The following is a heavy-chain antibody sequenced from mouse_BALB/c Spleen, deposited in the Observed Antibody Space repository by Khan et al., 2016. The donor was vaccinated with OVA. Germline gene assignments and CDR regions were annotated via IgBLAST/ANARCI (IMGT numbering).Heavy chain of an antibody. V-gene: IGHV5-9*02. CDR2: IRGTGIYT. CDR3: SRPSYYCSPWFTL. D-gene: IGHD2-10*01. Sequence: EVQLVESGGDLVKPGGSLKLSCAPSGFAFSSYDMSWVRQTPEKRLEWVATIRGTGIYTFNPDSVTGRFNIYRANARNTLYQQMSSLSAETTALYYYSRPSYYCSPWFTLWGQGTLVTVSA. J-gene: IGHJ3*01. CDR1: GFAFSSYD.